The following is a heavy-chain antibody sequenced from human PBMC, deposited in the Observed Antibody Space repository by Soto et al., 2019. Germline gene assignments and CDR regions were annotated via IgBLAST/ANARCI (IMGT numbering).Heavy chain of an antibody. V-gene: IGHV4-38-2*02. Sequence: SETLSLTCTVSGYSIRNGYYWGWIRQPPGKGLDWIGTIYHSGSTYYNPSLKSRVTISVDASENHFSLKLSSVTAADTAVYYCARVGPYCGGDCYSPPPWGQGTLVTVSS. J-gene: IGHJ5*02. CDR1: GYSIRNGYY. CDR3: ARVGPYCGGDCYSPPP. CDR2: IYHSGST. D-gene: IGHD2-21*02.